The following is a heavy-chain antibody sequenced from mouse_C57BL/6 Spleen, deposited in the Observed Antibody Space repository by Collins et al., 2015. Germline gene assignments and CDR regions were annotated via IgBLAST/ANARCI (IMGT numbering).Heavy chain of an antibody. CDR3: ARYRFYYGQNFFDY. CDR1: GFTFTDYY. CDR2: IRNKANGYTT. J-gene: IGHJ2*01. V-gene: IGHV7-3*01. Sequence: EVKLVESGGGLVQPGGSLSLSCAASGFTFTDYYMSWVRQPPGKALEWLGFIRNKANGYTTEYSSSVKGRFTISRDNSQSILYLQMNALRAEDSAIYYCARYRFYYGQNFFDYWGQGTTLTVSS. D-gene: IGHD1-1*01.